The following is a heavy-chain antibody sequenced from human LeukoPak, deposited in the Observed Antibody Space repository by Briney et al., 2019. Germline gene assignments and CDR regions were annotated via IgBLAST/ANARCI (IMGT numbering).Heavy chain of an antibody. CDR2: ISSSGSTI. CDR1: GFTFSSYE. Sequence: GGSLRLSCAASGFTFSSYEMNWVRQAPGKGLEWLSYISSSGSTIYSADSVKGRFTISRDNAKNSLYLQMNSLRAEDTAVYYCARDPRYVDYFDYWGQGTLVTVSS. J-gene: IGHJ4*02. D-gene: IGHD1-1*01. V-gene: IGHV3-48*03. CDR3: ARDPRYVDYFDY.